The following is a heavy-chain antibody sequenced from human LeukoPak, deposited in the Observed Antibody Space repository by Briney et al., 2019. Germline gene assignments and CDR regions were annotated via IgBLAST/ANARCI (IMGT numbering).Heavy chain of an antibody. CDR3: ARTAVGDYFDY. Sequence: GGSLRLSCTASGLPFSTYWLSWVRQAPGKGLEWVANINQDGSGEYYAGSVKGRFTIARDNAKNSLYLQMNSLRAEDTAVYYCARTAVGDYFDYWGQGTLVTVSS. J-gene: IGHJ4*02. CDR2: INQDGSGE. CDR1: GLPFSTYW. V-gene: IGHV3-7*01. D-gene: IGHD6-19*01.